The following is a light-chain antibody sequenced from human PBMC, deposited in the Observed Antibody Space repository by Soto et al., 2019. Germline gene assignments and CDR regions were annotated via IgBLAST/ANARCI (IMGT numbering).Light chain of an antibody. CDR3: QQSYTIPHT. J-gene: IGKJ3*01. CDR2: ATS. V-gene: IGKV1-39*01. Sequence: DIYMTQSPSSLSASVGDRVTITCRASQRISTYLNWYQQKPGQAPKLLMYATSTLQTGVPSRFSGSGSGTDFTLTISSLRPEDFATYYCQQSYTIPHTFGPGTKVDI. CDR1: QRISTY.